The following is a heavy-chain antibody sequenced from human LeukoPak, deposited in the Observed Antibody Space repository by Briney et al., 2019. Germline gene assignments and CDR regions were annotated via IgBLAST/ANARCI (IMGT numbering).Heavy chain of an antibody. Sequence: GGSLRLSCAASGFPFSDYYMSWIRQAPGKGLELVSHISGSANTIYNADSGKGRFTISRDNAKNSLFLQMNSLGAEDTAVYYCARGRDQVWLPTFDYWGQGTLVTVSS. CDR1: GFPFSDYY. CDR3: ARGRDQVWLPTFDY. D-gene: IGHD5-24*01. CDR2: ISGSANTI. V-gene: IGHV3-11*01. J-gene: IGHJ4*02.